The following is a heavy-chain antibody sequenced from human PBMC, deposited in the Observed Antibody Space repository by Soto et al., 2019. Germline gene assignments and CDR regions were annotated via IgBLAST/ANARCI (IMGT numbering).Heavy chain of an antibody. Sequence: ASVKVAWKVSGYTLTELSMHLVRQATGKGLEWMGRISTYNGNTNYPQSLQGRLTMTTDTSTTTAYMELRSLRSDDTAVYYCARDPYHVLMVNAPNLYGMDVWGQGTTVTVSS. CDR2: ISTYNGNT. J-gene: IGHJ6*02. CDR3: ARDPYHVLMVNAPNLYGMDV. CDR1: GYTLTELS. V-gene: IGHV1-18*01. D-gene: IGHD2-8*01.